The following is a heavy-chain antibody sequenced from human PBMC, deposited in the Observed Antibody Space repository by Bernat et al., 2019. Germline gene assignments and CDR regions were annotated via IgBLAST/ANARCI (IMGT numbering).Heavy chain of an antibody. V-gene: IGHV1-69*13. CDR2: IIPIFGTA. J-gene: IGHJ4*02. CDR3: ARGDIAARVGYFDY. D-gene: IGHD6-6*01. CDR1: GYTFTSYG. Sequence: QVQLVQSGAEVKKPGASVKVSCKASGYTFTSYGISWVRQAPGQGLEWMGGIIPIFGTANYAQKFQGRVTITADESTSTAYMELSSLRSEDTAVYYCARGDIAARVGYFDYWGQGTLVTVSS.